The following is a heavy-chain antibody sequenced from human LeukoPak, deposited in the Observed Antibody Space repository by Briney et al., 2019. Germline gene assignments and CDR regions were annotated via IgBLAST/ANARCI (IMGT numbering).Heavy chain of an antibody. CDR1: GFTFSNYG. Sequence: PGGSLRLSCVASGFTFSNYGMHWVRQAPGKGLEWVSGTSDRGDYTYYADSVKGRFTISRDSSKNTLFLQMNSLRAEDTALYFCARKAQYNGHYPLDYWGQGTLVTVSS. J-gene: IGHJ4*02. V-gene: IGHV3-23*01. CDR2: TSDRGDYT. CDR3: ARKAQYNGHYPLDY. D-gene: IGHD1-7*01.